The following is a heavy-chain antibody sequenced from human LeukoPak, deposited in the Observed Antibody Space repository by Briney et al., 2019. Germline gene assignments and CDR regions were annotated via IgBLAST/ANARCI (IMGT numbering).Heavy chain of an antibody. D-gene: IGHD6-19*01. CDR1: GGSMSSYY. J-gene: IGHJ4*02. CDR2: IYHSGST. V-gene: IGHV4-59*12. CDR3: ARDPHSSGWYFDY. Sequence: SETLSLTCTVSGGSMSSYYWSWIRQPPGKGLEWIGSIYHSGSTYYNPSLKSRVTISVDTSKNQFSLKLSSVTAADTAVYYCARDPHSSGWYFDYWGQGTLVTVSS.